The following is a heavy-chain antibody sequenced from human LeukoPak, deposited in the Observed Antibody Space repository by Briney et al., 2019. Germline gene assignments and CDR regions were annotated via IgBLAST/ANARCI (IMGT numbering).Heavy chain of an antibody. Sequence: GASVKVSCKASGYTFTGYYMHWVRQAPGQGLEWMGWINPNSGGTNYAQKFQGRVTMTRDTSISTAYMELSRLRSDDTAVYRCTRGYDIPPYYYYYYMDVWGKGTTVTVSS. V-gene: IGHV1-2*02. CDR2: INPNSGGT. J-gene: IGHJ6*03. CDR1: GYTFTGYY. CDR3: TRGYDIPPYYYYYYMDV. D-gene: IGHD5-12*01.